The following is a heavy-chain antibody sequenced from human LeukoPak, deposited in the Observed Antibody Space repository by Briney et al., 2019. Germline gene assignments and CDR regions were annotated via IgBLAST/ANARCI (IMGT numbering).Heavy chain of an antibody. CDR1: GFTFYHYH. D-gene: IGHD2-2*01. Sequence: GGSLRLSCTASGFTFYHYHMSWFRQAPGKGLEWVGFIRSKAYGGSTKYAASVTGRFTISRDDSKSIAYLQMNSLKTEDTAVYYCSRTSPGDIVLIPATYDYWGQGTLVTVSS. V-gene: IGHV3-49*03. CDR2: IRSKAYGGST. J-gene: IGHJ4*02. CDR3: SRTSPGDIVLIPATYDY.